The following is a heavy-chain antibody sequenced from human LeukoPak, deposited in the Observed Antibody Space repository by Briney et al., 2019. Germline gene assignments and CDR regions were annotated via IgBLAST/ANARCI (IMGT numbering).Heavy chain of an antibody. Sequence: GGSLSLSCAASGFTFSSYWMSWVRQAPGKGLEWVANIKQDGSEKYYVDSVKGRFTISRDNAKNSLYLQMNSLRAEDTAVYYCAREPYYDILTGSDYYFDYWGQGTLVTVSS. J-gene: IGHJ4*02. D-gene: IGHD3-9*01. CDR3: AREPYYDILTGSDYYFDY. CDR1: GFTFSSYW. V-gene: IGHV3-7*03. CDR2: IKQDGSEK.